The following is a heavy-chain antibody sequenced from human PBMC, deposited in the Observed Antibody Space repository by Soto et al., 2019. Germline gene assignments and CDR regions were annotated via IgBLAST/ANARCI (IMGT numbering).Heavy chain of an antibody. Sequence: QVQLVQSGAQVKKPGASVKVSCKASGYSFTGYYMHWVRQAPGQGLEWMGWINPNSGGTNYAQKFQGWVTMTRDTSISTAYMELSRLRSDDTAVYSCARGGSLWFGELATYYYGMDVWGQGTTVTVSS. J-gene: IGHJ6*02. D-gene: IGHD3-10*01. CDR1: GYSFTGYY. V-gene: IGHV1-2*04. CDR3: ARGGSLWFGELATYYYGMDV. CDR2: INPNSGGT.